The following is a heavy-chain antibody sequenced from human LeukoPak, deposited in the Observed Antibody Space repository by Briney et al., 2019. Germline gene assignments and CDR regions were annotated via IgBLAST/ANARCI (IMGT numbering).Heavy chain of an antibody. V-gene: IGHV1-18*01. J-gene: IGHJ4*02. CDR2: ISGNNDNT. D-gene: IGHD5-18*01. CDR1: GYTFTSYG. CDR3: ARDRVDTAYGGSYY. Sequence: ASVKVSCKASGYTFTSYGISRVRQAPGQGLEWMGWISGNNDNTNYAQKLQGRVTMTTDTSTSTAYMELRSLRSDDTAVYYCARDRVDTAYGGSYYWGQGTLVTISS.